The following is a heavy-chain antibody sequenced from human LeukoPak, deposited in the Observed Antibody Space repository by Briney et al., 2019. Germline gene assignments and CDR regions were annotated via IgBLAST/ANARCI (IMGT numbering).Heavy chain of an antibody. D-gene: IGHD1-1*01. CDR3: ARDGTTGTTFRFDP. J-gene: IGHJ5*02. CDR2: INPSGGST. V-gene: IGHV1-46*01. CDR1: RYTFTSYY. Sequence: ASVKVSCKASRYTFTSYYMHWVRQAPGQGLEWMGIINPSGGSTNYAQNFQGRVTMTTDTSTSTTYMELRSLRSDDTAVYYCARDGTTGTTFRFDPWGQGTLVTVSS.